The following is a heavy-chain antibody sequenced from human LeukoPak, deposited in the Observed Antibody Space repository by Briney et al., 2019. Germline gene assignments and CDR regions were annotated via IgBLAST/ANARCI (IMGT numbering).Heavy chain of an antibody. CDR2: MNHSGST. CDR1: GGSISGYY. D-gene: IGHD3-10*01. CDR3: ARGRKLWFGEFPPRDAFDI. Sequence: PSETLSLTCAVYGGSISGYYWSWICQPPGKGQERIGEMNHSGSTNYNPSLKSRVTISLDTSMHQFSLKLSSVTAADTAVYYCARGRKLWFGEFPPRDAFDIWGQGTMVTVSS. V-gene: IGHV4-34*01. J-gene: IGHJ3*02.